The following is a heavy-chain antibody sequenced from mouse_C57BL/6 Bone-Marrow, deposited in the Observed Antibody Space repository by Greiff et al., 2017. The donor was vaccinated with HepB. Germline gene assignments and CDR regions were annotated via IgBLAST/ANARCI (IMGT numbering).Heavy chain of an antibody. CDR2: INYDGSST. V-gene: IGHV5-16*01. D-gene: IGHD1-1*01. Sequence: EVMLVESEGGLVQPGSSMKLSCTASGFTFSDYYMAWVRQVPEKGLEWVANINYDGSSTYYLDPLKSRFIISRDNAKNILYLQMSSLKSEDTATYYCARDYYYGSSLFFDYWGQGTTLTVSS. CDR1: GFTFSDYY. J-gene: IGHJ2*01. CDR3: ARDYYYGSSLFFDY.